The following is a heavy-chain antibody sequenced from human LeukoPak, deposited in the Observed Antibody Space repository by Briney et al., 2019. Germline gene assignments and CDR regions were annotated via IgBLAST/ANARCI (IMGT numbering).Heavy chain of an antibody. V-gene: IGHV3-23*01. CDR1: GFTFSSYA. Sequence: GGSLRLSCAASGFTFSSYAMSWVRQAPGKGLEWVSAISGSGGSTYYADSVKGRFTISRGNSKNTLYLQMNSLRAEDTAVYYCATAHGVLLWFGELDFDYWGQGTLVTVSS. CDR2: ISGSGGST. J-gene: IGHJ4*02. D-gene: IGHD3-10*01. CDR3: ATAHGVLLWFGELDFDY.